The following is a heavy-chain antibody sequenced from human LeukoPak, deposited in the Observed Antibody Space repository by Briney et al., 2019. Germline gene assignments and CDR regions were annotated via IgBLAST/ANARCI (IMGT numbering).Heavy chain of an antibody. D-gene: IGHD2-8*01. CDR2: SNPDGSAT. V-gene: IGHV3-74*01. CDR3: AKSSSGLGLNEYFDL. Sequence: GGSLRLSCAASGFTLSSVWMHWVRQVPGKGLVWVSRSNPDGSATNYADSVKGRFTISRDNPKNTLYLQMSSLSAEDTAVYFCAKSSSGLGLNEYFDLWGRGTLVTVSS. CDR1: GFTLSSVW. J-gene: IGHJ2*01.